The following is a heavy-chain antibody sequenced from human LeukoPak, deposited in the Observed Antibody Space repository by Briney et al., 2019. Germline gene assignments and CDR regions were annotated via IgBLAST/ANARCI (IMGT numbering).Heavy chain of an antibody. Sequence: GASVKVSCKASGYIFTGYYMHWVRQAPGQGLEWMGWINPNSGGTNYAQKFQGRVTMTRDTSISTAYMELSRLRSHDTAVYYCARLYDFWSGTDGDYYYGMDVWGQGTTVTVSS. CDR1: GYIFTGYY. J-gene: IGHJ6*02. CDR3: ARLYDFWSGTDGDYYYGMDV. D-gene: IGHD3-3*01. V-gene: IGHV1-2*02. CDR2: INPNSGGT.